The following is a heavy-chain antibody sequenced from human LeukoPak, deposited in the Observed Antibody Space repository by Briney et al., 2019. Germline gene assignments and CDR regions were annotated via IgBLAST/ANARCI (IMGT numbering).Heavy chain of an antibody. CDR2: IYYSGST. J-gene: IGHJ4*02. D-gene: IGHD6-6*01. Sequence: SETLSLTCTVSGGSISSSSYYWGWIRQPPGKGLEWIGSIYYSGSTYYNPSLKSRVTRSVDTSKNQFSLKLSSVTAADTAVYYCARLHSSSSSYYFDYWGQGTLVTVSS. V-gene: IGHV4-39*01. CDR1: GGSISSSSYY. CDR3: ARLHSSSSSYYFDY.